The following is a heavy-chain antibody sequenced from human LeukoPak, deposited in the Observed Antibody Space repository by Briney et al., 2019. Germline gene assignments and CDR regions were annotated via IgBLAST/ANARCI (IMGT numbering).Heavy chain of an antibody. CDR3: ARRGGSGSYLFDY. CDR2: VFYSGRT. CDR1: GGSIGGYY. V-gene: IGHV4-59*08. D-gene: IGHD3-10*01. J-gene: IGHJ4*02. Sequence: SETLSLTCTVSGGSIGGYYWSWIRQPPGKGLEWIGYVFYSGRTNYNPSLNSRVTMSVDTSKNQFSLSLTSVTAADTAVYYCARRGGSGSYLFDYWGPGTLVTVSS.